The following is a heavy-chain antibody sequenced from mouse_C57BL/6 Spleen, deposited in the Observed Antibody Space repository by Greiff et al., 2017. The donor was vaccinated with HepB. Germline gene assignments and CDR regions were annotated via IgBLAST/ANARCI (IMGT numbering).Heavy chain of an antibody. D-gene: IGHD1-1*01. CDR2: INPNYGTT. J-gene: IGHJ4*01. V-gene: IGHV1-39*01. Sequence: EVKLQESGPELVKPGASVKISCKASGYSFTDYNMNWVKQSNGKSLEWIGVINPNYGTTSYNQKFKGKATLTVDQSSSTAYMQLNSLTSEDSAVYYCARWGYGSFYAMDYWGQGTSVTVSS. CDR1: GYSFTDYN. CDR3: ARWGYGSFYAMDY.